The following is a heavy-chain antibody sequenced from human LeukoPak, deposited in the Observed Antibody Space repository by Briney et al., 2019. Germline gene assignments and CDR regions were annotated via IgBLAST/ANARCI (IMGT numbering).Heavy chain of an antibody. V-gene: IGHV4-39*07. J-gene: IGHJ5*02. CDR2: IYHSGST. Sequence: SETLSLTCTVSGGSISSSSYYWGWIRQPPGKGLEWIGSIYHSGSTYYNPSLKSRVTISVDTSKNQFSLKLSSVTAADTAVYYCARTGTGDFYWFDPWGQGTLVTVSS. D-gene: IGHD1-14*01. CDR1: GGSISSSSYY. CDR3: ARTGTGDFYWFDP.